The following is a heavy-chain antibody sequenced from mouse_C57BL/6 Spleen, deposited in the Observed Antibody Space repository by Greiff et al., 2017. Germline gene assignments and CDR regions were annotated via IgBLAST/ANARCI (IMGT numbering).Heavy chain of an antibody. CDR2: IRNKANGYTT. CDR1: GFTFTDYY. V-gene: IGHV7-3*01. CDR3: ARDSRITTVVATPYYFDY. D-gene: IGHD1-1*01. Sequence: EVKVVESGGGLVQPGGSLSLSCAASGFTFTDYYMSWVRQPPGKALEWLGFIRNKANGYTTEYSASVKGRFTISRDNSQSILYLQMNALRAEDSATYYCARDSRITTVVATPYYFDYWGQGTTLTVSS. J-gene: IGHJ2*01.